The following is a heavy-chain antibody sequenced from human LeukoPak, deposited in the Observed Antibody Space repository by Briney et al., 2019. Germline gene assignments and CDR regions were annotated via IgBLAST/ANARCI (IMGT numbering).Heavy chain of an antibody. Sequence: PGGSLRLSCAASGFTFSSYGMHWVRQAPGKGLEWVAFIRYDGSNKYYADSVKGRFTISRDNSKNTLYLQMNSLRAEDTAVYYCANDQKNGYSTFDYWGQGTLVTVSS. CDR2: IRYDGSNK. D-gene: IGHD4-11*01. J-gene: IGHJ4*02. CDR3: ANDQKNGYSTFDY. V-gene: IGHV3-30*02. CDR1: GFTFSSYG.